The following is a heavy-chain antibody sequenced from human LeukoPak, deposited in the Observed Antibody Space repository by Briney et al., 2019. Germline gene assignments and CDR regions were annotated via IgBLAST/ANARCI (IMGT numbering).Heavy chain of an antibody. CDR2: IRYDGSNK. J-gene: IGHJ3*02. D-gene: IGHD3-22*01. V-gene: IGHV3-30*02. CDR1: GFTFSSYG. CDR3: AGTYYYDSSGYSAFDI. Sequence: GGSLRLSCAASGFTFSSYGMHWVRQAPGKGLEWVAFIRYDGSNKYYADSVKGRFTISRDNSKNTLYLQMNSLRAEDTAVYYCAGTYYYDSSGYSAFDIWGQGTMVTVSS.